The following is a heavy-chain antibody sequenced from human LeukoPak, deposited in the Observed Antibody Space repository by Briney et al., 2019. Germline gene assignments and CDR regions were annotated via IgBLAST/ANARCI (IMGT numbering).Heavy chain of an antibody. V-gene: IGHV1-24*01. Sequence: ASVKVSCKVSGYTLTELSMHWVRQAPGKGLEWMGGFDPEDGETIYAQKFQGRVTMTRDTSISTAYMELSRLRSDDTAVYYCARGRAARTSYYFDYWGQGTLVTVSS. J-gene: IGHJ4*02. CDR3: ARGRAARTSYYFDY. CDR2: FDPEDGET. D-gene: IGHD6-6*01. CDR1: GYTLTELS.